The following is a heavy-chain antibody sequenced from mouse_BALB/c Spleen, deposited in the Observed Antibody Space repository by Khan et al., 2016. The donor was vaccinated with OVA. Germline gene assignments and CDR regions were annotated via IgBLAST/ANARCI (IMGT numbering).Heavy chain of an antibody. CDR2: INPHIGET. Sequence: VQLKESGPELVKPGASVKISCKASGYSFTGYFMNWVMQSPGKSLEWIGRINPHIGETLYNQKFKGKATLTVDESSSTAHMELRSLASEDSAVFYGARKNGSDFDYWGQGTTLTVSS. V-gene: IGHV1-20*02. D-gene: IGHD1-1*01. CDR1: GYSFTGYF. J-gene: IGHJ2*01. CDR3: ARKNGSDFDY.